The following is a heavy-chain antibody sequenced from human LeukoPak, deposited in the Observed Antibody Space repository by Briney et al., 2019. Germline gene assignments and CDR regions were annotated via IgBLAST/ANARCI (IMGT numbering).Heavy chain of an antibody. CDR1: GFTISSNH. CDR3: ARDSSSSGSYDYFDY. V-gene: IGHV3-66*01. D-gene: IGHD3-10*01. CDR2: IYSGGST. J-gene: IGHJ4*02. Sequence: GGSLRLSCAASGFTISSNHMSWVRQAPGKGLEWVSVIYSGGSTYYADSVKGRFTISRDNSKNTLYLQMGSLRAEDMAVYYCARDSSSSGSYDYFDYWGQGTLVTVSS.